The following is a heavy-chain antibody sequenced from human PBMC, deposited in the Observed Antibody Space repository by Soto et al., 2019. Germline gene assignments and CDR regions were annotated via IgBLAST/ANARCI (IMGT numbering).Heavy chain of an antibody. Sequence: RLSCAASGFTFSDYAMSWVRQAPGKGLEWVSAISGSLSYADSVKGRFTISRDNAKNSLYLQMNSLRDEDTAVYFCARAPIRRDGYTFDSWGPGTLVTVSS. CDR2: ISGSL. CDR1: GFTFSDYA. D-gene: IGHD5-12*01. J-gene: IGHJ4*02. V-gene: IGHV3-23*01. CDR3: ARAPIRRDGYTFDS.